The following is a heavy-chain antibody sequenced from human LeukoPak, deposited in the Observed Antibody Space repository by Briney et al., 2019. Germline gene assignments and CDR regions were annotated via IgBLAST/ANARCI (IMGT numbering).Heavy chain of an antibody. V-gene: IGHV4-31*03. CDR1: GGSISSGGYY. Sequence: SETLSLTCTVSGGSISSGGYYWGWLRQHPGKGLEWIGYIYYSGSTYYNPSLKSRVTISVDTSKNQFSLKLSSVTAADTAVYYCASHTMVRGVVGYYWGQGTLVTVSS. D-gene: IGHD3-10*01. CDR2: IYYSGST. CDR3: ASHTMVRGVVGYY. J-gene: IGHJ4*02.